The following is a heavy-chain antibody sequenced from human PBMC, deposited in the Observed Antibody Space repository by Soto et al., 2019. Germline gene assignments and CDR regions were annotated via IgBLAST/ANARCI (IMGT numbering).Heavy chain of an antibody. D-gene: IGHD3-3*01. V-gene: IGHV4-31*03. J-gene: IGHJ3*02. CDR1: GGSISSGGYY. CDR3: ASAVSGVSNAFDI. Sequence: SETLSLTCTVSGGSISSGGYYWSWIRQHPGKGLEWIGYIYYSGSTYYNPSLKSRVTISVDTSKNQFSLKLSSVTAADTAVYYCASAVSGVSNAFDIWGQGTMVTVSS. CDR2: IYYSGST.